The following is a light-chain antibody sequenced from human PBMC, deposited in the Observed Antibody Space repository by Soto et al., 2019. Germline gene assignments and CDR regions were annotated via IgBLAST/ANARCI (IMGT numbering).Light chain of an antibody. V-gene: IGKV1-33*01. J-gene: IGKJ3*01. CDR3: QHYNNRPPFT. Sequence: DIQMTQSPSSLSASVGARVSITCQASQDIRTSLSWFQHKPGRAPKLLIYGASYLETGVPSRFRGSGSGTDFTFTISSLQPEDTSTYYGQHYNNRPPFTFGPGTIVDIK. CDR2: GAS. CDR1: QDIRTS.